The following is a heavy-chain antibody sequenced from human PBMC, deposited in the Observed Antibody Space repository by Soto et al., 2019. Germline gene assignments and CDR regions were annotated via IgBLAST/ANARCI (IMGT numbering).Heavy chain of an antibody. CDR1: GFTFGSSA. Sequence: LVQSGPDVRKPGTSVKVSCKTSGFTFGSSAVQWVRQVRGQRLEWIGWIVVASGYSNVAQKFQDRVSLTRDLSTNTAFMELSSLTSEDSAMYYCAADVIGVAGDFDHWGQGTLVSVSS. D-gene: IGHD6-19*01. CDR2: IVVASGYS. CDR3: AADVIGVAGDFDH. V-gene: IGHV1-58*01. J-gene: IGHJ4*02.